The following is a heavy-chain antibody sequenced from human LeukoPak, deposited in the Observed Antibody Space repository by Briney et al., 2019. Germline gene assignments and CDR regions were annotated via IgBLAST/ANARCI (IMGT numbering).Heavy chain of an antibody. J-gene: IGHJ6*02. CDR3: AKDVPGEPWMYAIHYGMDV. V-gene: IGHV1-18*04. CDR2: ISAYNGNT. Sequence: ASVKVSCKASGYTFTSYGISWVRQAPGQGLEWMGWISAYNGNTNYAQKLQGRVTMTTDTSTSTAYMELRSLRSDDTAVYYCAKDVPGEPWMYAIHYGMDVWGQGTTVTVSS. CDR1: GYTFTSYG. D-gene: IGHD2-8*01.